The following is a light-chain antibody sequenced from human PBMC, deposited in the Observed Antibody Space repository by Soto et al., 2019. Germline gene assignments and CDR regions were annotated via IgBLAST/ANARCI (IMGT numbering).Light chain of an antibody. J-gene: IGLJ3*02. Sequence: QSALTQPPSASGSPGQSVTISCTGTSSDVGGYNYVSWYQQYPGRAPKLMIYEVTKRPSGVPDRFSGSKSGNTASLTVSGLQAENEADYCSSSYAASNNFYFVFGGGTKLTVL. CDR2: EVT. CDR3: SSYAASNNFYFV. V-gene: IGLV2-8*01. CDR1: SSDVGGYNY.